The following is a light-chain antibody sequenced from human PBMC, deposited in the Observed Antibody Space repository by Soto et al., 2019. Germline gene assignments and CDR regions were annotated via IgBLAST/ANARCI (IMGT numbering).Light chain of an antibody. V-gene: IGKV1-5*03. J-gene: IGKJ2*01. CDR3: QHYYGYSRT. Sequence: DIQMTQSPSTLSASVGDRVTITCRASQNIDIWLAWYQQKPGKAPKHLIYNASNLESGVPSRFSGSGSGTEFTLTISSLQPDDSATYYCQHYYGYSRTFGQGTKLEIK. CDR2: NAS. CDR1: QNIDIW.